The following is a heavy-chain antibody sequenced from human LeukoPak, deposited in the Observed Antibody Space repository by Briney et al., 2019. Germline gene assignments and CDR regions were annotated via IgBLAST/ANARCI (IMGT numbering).Heavy chain of an antibody. CDR1: GFTFSSYG. J-gene: IGHJ4*02. CDR2: ISYDGSNK. CDR3: AKEDGVWDSYFDY. D-gene: IGHD5-24*01. Sequence: GGSLRLSCAASGFTFSSYGVHWVRQAPGKGLEWVAVISYDGSNKYYADSVKGRFTISRDNSKNTLYLQMNSLRAEDTAVYYCAKEDGVWDSYFDYWGQGTLVTVSS. V-gene: IGHV3-30*18.